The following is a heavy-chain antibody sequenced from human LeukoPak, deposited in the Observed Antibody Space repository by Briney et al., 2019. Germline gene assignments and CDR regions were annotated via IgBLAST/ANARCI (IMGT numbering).Heavy chain of an antibody. V-gene: IGHV1-46*01. D-gene: IGHD6-6*01. J-gene: IGHJ6*03. Sequence: ASVKVSCKASGYTFTIYYMHWVREAPGQGLEWMGIINPSGGTTSYAQKFQGRVTMTRDTSTSTVYMELSSLRSEDTAVYYCARDLSRRGLYSSSSDYYYMDVWGKGTTVTVSS. CDR1: GYTFTIYY. CDR2: INPSGGTT. CDR3: ARDLSRRGLYSSSSDYYYMDV.